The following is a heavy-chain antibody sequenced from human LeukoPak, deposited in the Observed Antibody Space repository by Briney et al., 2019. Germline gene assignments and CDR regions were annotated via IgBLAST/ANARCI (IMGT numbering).Heavy chain of an antibody. CDR2: IKQDGNEI. J-gene: IGHJ4*02. Sequence: TGGSLRLSCAASGFTFTSYWMYWVRQAPGKGLEWVAYIKQDGNEIYYVDSVKGRLTISRDNAKNSLYLQMNSLRVDDTAVYYCAVAASGDYWGQGTLVTVSS. CDR1: GFTFTSYW. D-gene: IGHD2-15*01. CDR3: AVAASGDY. V-gene: IGHV3-7*01.